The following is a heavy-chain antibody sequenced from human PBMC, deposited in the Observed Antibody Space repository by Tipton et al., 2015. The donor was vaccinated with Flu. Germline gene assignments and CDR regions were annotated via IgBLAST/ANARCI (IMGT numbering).Heavy chain of an antibody. CDR2: IYTSGST. CDR3: ARAHGSGSYYKIPWFDP. J-gene: IGHJ5*02. CDR1: GDSIRSSNYY. V-gene: IGHV4-61*02. Sequence: TLSLTCGVSGDSIRSSNYYWGWIRQPPGKGLEWIGRIYTSGSTNYNPSLKSRVTISVDTSKNQFSLKLSSVTAADTAVYYCARAHGSGSYYKIPWFDPWGQGTLVTVSS. D-gene: IGHD3-10*01.